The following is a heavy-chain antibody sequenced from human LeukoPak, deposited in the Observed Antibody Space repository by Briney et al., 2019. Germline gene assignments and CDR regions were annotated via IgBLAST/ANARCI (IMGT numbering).Heavy chain of an antibody. Sequence: PGGSLRLSCADSRFTFSSYAVSWVRQAPGKGLEWVSAISGSGGSTYCADSVKGRFTISRDNSKNTLYLQMNSLRAEDTAVYYCAKEGQLWSWLLFDYWGQGTLVTVSS. J-gene: IGHJ4*02. CDR3: AKEGQLWSWLLFDY. CDR1: RFTFSSYA. D-gene: IGHD5-18*01. V-gene: IGHV3-23*01. CDR2: ISGSGGST.